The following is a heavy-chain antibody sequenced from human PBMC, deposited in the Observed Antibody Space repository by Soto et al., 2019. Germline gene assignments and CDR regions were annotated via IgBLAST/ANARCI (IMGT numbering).Heavy chain of an antibody. CDR3: ARGHGSTV. Sequence: GGSLRLSCAASGFTFSSYNMNWVRQAPEKGLEWVSSIGSSSNYIYYADSVKGRFTISRDNAKNSLFLQLNSLRAEDTALYYCARGHGSTVWGQGTLVTVSS. V-gene: IGHV3-21*01. J-gene: IGHJ4*02. CDR1: GFTFSSYN. CDR2: IGSSSNYI. D-gene: IGHD6-13*01.